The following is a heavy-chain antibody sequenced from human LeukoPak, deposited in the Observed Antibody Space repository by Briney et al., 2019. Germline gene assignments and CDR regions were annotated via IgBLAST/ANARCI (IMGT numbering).Heavy chain of an antibody. D-gene: IGHD3-16*02. CDR3: ARGYDYVWGSYRYTDYFDY. CDR2: IYHSGST. J-gene: IGHJ4*02. Sequence: PSETLSLTCAVSGGSISSGGYSWSWIRQPPGKGLEWIGYIYHSGSTYYNPSLKSRVTISVDRSKNQFSLKLSSVTAADTAMYYCARGYDYVWGSYRYTDYFDYWGQGTLVTVSS. CDR1: GGSISSGGYS. V-gene: IGHV4-30-2*01.